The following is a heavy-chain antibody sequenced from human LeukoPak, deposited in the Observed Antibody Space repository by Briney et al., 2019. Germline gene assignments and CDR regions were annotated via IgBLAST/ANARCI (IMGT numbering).Heavy chain of an antibody. Sequence: GGSLRLSCAASGFTFSNAWMSWVRQAPGKGLEWVGRIKSKTDSGTTDYAAPVKGRFTISRDDSKNTLYLQVNSLKTEDTAVYYCTTEDCSGGSCYSPYFDYWGQGTLVTVSS. CDR1: GFTFSNAW. V-gene: IGHV3-15*01. J-gene: IGHJ4*02. CDR2: IKSKTDSGTT. CDR3: TTEDCSGGSCYSPYFDY. D-gene: IGHD2-15*01.